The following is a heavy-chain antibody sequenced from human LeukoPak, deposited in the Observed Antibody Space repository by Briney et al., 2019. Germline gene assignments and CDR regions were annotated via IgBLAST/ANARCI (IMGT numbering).Heavy chain of an antibody. J-gene: IGHJ3*02. Sequence: GGSLRLSCAASEFTLITYSMSWVRQAPGKGLEWVANIKQDGSEKYYVDSVKGRFTISRDNAKNSLYLQMNSLRAEDTAVYYCARVPYSSPYDAFDIWGQGTMVTVSS. CDR3: ARVPYSSPYDAFDI. CDR2: IKQDGSEK. V-gene: IGHV3-7*01. D-gene: IGHD6-13*01. CDR1: EFTLITYS.